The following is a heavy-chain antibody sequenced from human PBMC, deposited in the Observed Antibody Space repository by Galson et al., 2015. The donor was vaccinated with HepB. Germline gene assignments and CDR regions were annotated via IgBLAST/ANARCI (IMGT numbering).Heavy chain of an antibody. V-gene: IGHV3-23*01. J-gene: IGHJ6*03. CDR2: ISGSGGST. CDR3: ARVLARSECSSTSCYYYYYYYMDV. D-gene: IGHD2-2*01. CDR1: GFTFSSYA. Sequence: LRLSCAASGFTFSSYAMSWVRQAPGKGLEWVSAISGSGGSTYYADSVKGRFTISRDNSKNTLYLQMNSLRAEDTAVYYCARVLARSECSSTSCYYYYYYYMDVWGKGTTVTVSS.